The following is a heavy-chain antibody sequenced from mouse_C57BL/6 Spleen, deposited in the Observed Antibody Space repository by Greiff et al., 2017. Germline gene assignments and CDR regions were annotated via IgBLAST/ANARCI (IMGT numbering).Heavy chain of an antibody. Sequence: VKLQESGPELVKPGASVKISCKASGYAFSSSWMNWVKQRPGKGLEWIGRIYPGDGDTNYNGKFKGKATLTADKSSSTAYMQLSSLTSEDSAVYFCADSSGPYYAMDYWGQGTSVTVSS. V-gene: IGHV1-82*01. J-gene: IGHJ4*01. CDR3: ADSSGPYYAMDY. D-gene: IGHD3-2*02. CDR1: GYAFSSSW. CDR2: IYPGDGDT.